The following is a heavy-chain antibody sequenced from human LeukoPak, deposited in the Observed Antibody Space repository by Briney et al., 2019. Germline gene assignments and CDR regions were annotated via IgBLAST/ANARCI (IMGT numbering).Heavy chain of an antibody. Sequence: PGGSMRLSCAASGFTFSSYAMSWVRQAPGKGLEWVSAISGSGGSTYYADSVKGRFTISRDNSKNTLYLQMNSLRAEDTAVYYCAKDRERSPNYYDASGYFDYWGQGTLVTVSP. CDR2: ISGSGGST. J-gene: IGHJ4*02. CDR1: GFTFSSYA. D-gene: IGHD3-22*01. CDR3: AKDRERSPNYYDASGYFDY. V-gene: IGHV3-23*01.